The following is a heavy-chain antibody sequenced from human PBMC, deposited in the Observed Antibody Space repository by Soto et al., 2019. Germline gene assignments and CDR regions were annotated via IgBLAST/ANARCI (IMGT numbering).Heavy chain of an antibody. D-gene: IGHD3-10*01. CDR1: EFIFSNYW. V-gene: IGHV3-74*01. Sequence: EVQLVESGGGLVQPGGSLRLSCAASEFIFSNYWMHWVRQAPGKGLVWVSRINSDGSSTSYADSVKGRFTISRDNAKNTLYLQMNSLRAEDTAVYYCVREAATMVRGTTYSYYYMDVWGKGTTVTVSS. CDR3: VREAATMVRGTTYSYYYMDV. J-gene: IGHJ6*03. CDR2: INSDGSST.